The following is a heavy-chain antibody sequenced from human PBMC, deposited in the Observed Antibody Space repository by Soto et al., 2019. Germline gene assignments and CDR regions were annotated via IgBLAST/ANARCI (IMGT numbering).Heavy chain of an antibody. J-gene: IGHJ3*02. V-gene: IGHV3-23*01. CDR3: AALGYSGGWYWTFDI. CDR2: ISGSGGST. D-gene: IGHD6-19*01. CDR1: GFTFSSFA. Sequence: EVQLLESGGGLVQPGGSLRLSCAASGFTFSSFAMSWVRQAPGKGLEWVSTISGSGGSTYYADSVKGRFTISRDNSKNTQFLQMNGLRAEDTAVYYCAALGYSGGWYWTFDIWGQGTMVTVSS.